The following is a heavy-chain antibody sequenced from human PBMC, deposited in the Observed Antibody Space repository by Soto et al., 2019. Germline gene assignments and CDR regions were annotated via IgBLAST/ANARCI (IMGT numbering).Heavy chain of an antibody. J-gene: IGHJ4*02. CDR1: GFTVSGFD. Sequence: GGSLRLSCEGPGFTVSGFDMHWVRQPTGKGLEWVSTIGTAGDTYYAVSVKGRFTISRDNAKNSLSLQMNSLRAGDTAVYFCARGQEVGAHFFDSWGQGTQVTVSS. CDR3: ARGQEVGAHFFDS. V-gene: IGHV3-13*01. CDR2: IGTAGDT. D-gene: IGHD2-15*01.